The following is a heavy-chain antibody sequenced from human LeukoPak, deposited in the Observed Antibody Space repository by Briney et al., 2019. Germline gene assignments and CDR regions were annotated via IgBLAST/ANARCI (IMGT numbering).Heavy chain of an antibody. J-gene: IGHJ4*02. CDR3: ARDSSSYYFDY. Sequence: PGLSLRLSCAASGFTVTSNHMNWVRQAPGKGLEWVSIIYTGGTTHYADSLKDRFTISRDDSINTLYLQMNSLRAEDTAVYYCARDSSSYYFDYWGQGTLVTVSS. V-gene: IGHV3-66*01. CDR1: GFTVTSNH. D-gene: IGHD6-6*01. CDR2: IYTGGTT.